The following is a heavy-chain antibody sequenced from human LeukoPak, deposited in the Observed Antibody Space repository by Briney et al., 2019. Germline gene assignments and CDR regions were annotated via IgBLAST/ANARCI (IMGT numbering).Heavy chain of an antibody. D-gene: IGHD3-22*01. CDR1: GGSISSYY. Sequence: SETLSLTCTVSGGSISSYYWSWIRQPPGKGLEWIGYIYYSGSTNYNPSLKSRVTISVDTSKNQFSLKLSSVTAADTAVYYCASMVVVGDSDYWGQGTLVTVSS. J-gene: IGHJ4*02. CDR2: IYYSGST. CDR3: ASMVVVGDSDY. V-gene: IGHV4-59*12.